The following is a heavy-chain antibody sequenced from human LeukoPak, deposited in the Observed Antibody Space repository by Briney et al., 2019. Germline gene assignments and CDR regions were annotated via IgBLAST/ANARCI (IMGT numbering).Heavy chain of an antibody. CDR3: VRSLRSADF. CDR1: GFTFSNYW. Sequence: GGSLRLSCEASGFTFSNYWMHWVRQPPGKGLMWVSQISTDGSQTFYADSVKGRFTISRDNAKNTLFLQMDSLRPEDTAVYYCVRSLRSADFWGQGTLVAVSS. J-gene: IGHJ4*02. V-gene: IGHV3-74*01. CDR2: ISTDGSQT.